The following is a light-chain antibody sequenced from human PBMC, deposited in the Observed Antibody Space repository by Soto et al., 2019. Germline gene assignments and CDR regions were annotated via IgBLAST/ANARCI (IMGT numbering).Light chain of an antibody. CDR1: QTISSW. J-gene: IGKJ1*01. V-gene: IGKV1-5*03. CDR2: KAS. Sequence: DIQITQSPSTLSASVVDGVTITCRASQTISSWLAWYQQKPGKAPKVLIYKASTLESGVPSRFSGSGSGTEFTLTINGLQPDDFATYYCQHYQSYLWTFGQGTKVDIK. CDR3: QHYQSYLWT.